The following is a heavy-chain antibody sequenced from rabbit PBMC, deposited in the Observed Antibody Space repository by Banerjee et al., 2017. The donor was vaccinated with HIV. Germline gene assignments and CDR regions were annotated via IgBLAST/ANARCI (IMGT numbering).Heavy chain of an antibody. D-gene: IGHD6-1*01. CDR2: IVTGSGGNT. CDR3: ARDDFHNNGYNL. Sequence: QSLEESGGDLVKPGASLTLTCTASGFSFSSSYYMCWVRQAPGKGLEWIACIVTGSGGNTYYANWARGRFTMSKTSSTTMTLQMTSLTAADTATYFCARDDFHNNGYNLWGPGTLVTVS. V-gene: IGHV1S40*01. J-gene: IGHJ4*01. CDR1: GFSFSSSYY.